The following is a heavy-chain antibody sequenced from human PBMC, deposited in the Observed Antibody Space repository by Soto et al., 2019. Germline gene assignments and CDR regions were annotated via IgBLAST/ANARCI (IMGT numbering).Heavy chain of an antibody. J-gene: IGHJ5*02. CDR1: WGSISSYD. CDR3: ARVMASITIFGVVPNWFDP. D-gene: IGHD3-3*01. Sequence: SEPLSHTCTVSWGSISSYDWSWIRQQPGKGLEWIGYIYYSGSTNYNPSLKSRVTISVDTSKNQFSLKLSSVTAADTAVYYCARVMASITIFGVVPNWFDPWGQGTLVTVSS. CDR2: IYYSGST. V-gene: IGHV4-59*01.